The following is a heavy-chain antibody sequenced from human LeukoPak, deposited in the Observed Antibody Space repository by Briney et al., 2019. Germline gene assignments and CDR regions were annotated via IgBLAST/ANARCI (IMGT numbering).Heavy chain of an antibody. V-gene: IGHV3-33*01. J-gene: IGHJ4*02. D-gene: IGHD3-9*01. CDR2: IGYDGSNK. Sequence: GGSLRLSCAASGFTFRTYGMHWVRQAPGKGLEWVAVIGYDGSNKICADSVKGRFTVSRDNSKNTLYLQMDSLRAEDTAVYYCARDQNYDILTGYYEGFVYWGQGTLVTVSS. CDR1: GFTFRTYG. CDR3: ARDQNYDILTGYYEGFVY.